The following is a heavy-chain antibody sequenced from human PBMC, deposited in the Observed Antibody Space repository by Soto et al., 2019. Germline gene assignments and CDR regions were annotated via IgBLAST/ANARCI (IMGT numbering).Heavy chain of an antibody. D-gene: IGHD3-3*01. CDR1: GGSISSYY. CDR3: ARGVYYDFWSGFPSSYYYMDV. V-gene: IGHV4-59*01. Sequence: SETLSLTCTVSGGSISSYYWSWIRQPPGKGLEWIGYIYYSGSTNYNPSLKSRVTISVDTSKNQFSLKLSSVTAADTAVYYCARGVYYDFWSGFPSSYYYMDVWGKGTTVTVS. J-gene: IGHJ6*03. CDR2: IYYSGST.